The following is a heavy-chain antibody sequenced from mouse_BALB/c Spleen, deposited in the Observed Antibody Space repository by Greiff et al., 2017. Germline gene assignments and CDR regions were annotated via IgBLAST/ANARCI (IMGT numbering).Heavy chain of an antibody. CDR1: GYTFTSYW. J-gene: IGHJ1*01. V-gene: IGHV1S81*02. CDR2: INPSNGRT. Sequence: QVHVKQSGAELVKPGASVKLSCKASGYTFTSYWMHWVKQRPGQGLEWIGEINPSNGRTNYNEKFKSKATLTVDKSSSTAYMQLSSLTSEDSAVYYCAREGTTVRDFDVWGAGTTVTVSS. D-gene: IGHD1-1*01. CDR3: AREGTTVRDFDV.